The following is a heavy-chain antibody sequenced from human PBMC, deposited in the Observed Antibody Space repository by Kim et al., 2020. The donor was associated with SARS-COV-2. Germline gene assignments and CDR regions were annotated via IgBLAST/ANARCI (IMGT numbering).Heavy chain of an antibody. Sequence: GGSLRLSCAASGFTFGDFAMHWVRQVPGKGLEWVSGLSWNGGVIGYADSVKGRFTISRHNAENSLYLQMNSLRAEDTAFYYCAKDLVSSSFRAFHIWGQGTMGTVSS. CDR1: GFTFGDFA. CDR2: LSWNGGVI. CDR3: AKDLVSSSFRAFHI. D-gene: IGHD6-6*01. V-gene: IGHV3-9*01. J-gene: IGHJ3*02.